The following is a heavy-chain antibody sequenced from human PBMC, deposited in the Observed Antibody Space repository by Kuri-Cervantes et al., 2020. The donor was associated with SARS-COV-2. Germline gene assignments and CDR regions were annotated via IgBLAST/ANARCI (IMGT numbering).Heavy chain of an antibody. CDR1: GFTFSSYS. J-gene: IGHJ5*02. D-gene: IGHD2-15*01. CDR2: ISSSSSTI. CDR3: ARDHCSGGSCYGAPDGEFDWFDP. V-gene: IGHV3-48*01. Sequence: GGSLRLSCAASGFTFSSYSMNWVRQAPGKGLEWVSYISSSSSTIYYADSVKGRFTISRDNAKNSLYLQMNSLRAEDTAVYYCARDHCSGGSCYGAPDGEFDWFDPWGQGTLVTVSS.